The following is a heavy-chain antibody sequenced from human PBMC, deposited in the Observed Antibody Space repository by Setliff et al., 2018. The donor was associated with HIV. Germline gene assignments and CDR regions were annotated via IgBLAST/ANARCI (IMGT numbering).Heavy chain of an antibody. CDR3: ASPTYYNFLN. J-gene: IGHJ4*02. V-gene: IGHV3-9*01. Sequence: PGGSLRLSCAASGFTFDRYWMHWVRQAPGKGLEWVSGISWNSGSIGYADSVKGRFTISRDNAKNSLYLQVNSLRVEDSAVYYCASPTYYNFLNWGQGTLVTVSS. CDR2: ISWNSGSI. CDR1: GFTFDRYW. D-gene: IGHD3-9*01.